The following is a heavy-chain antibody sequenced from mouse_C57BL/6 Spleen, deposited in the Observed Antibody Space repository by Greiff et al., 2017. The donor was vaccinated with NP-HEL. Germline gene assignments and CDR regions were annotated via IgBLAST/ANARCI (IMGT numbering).Heavy chain of an antibody. Sequence: ESGPGLVKPSQSLSLTCSVTGYSITSGYYWNWIRQFPGNKLEWMGYISYDGSNNYNPSLKNRISITRDTSKNQFFLKLNSVTTEDTATYYCAREGDYYGSSSFDYWGQGTTLTVSS. J-gene: IGHJ2*01. CDR1: GYSITSGYY. CDR3: AREGDYYGSSSFDY. D-gene: IGHD1-1*01. V-gene: IGHV3-6*01. CDR2: ISYDGSN.